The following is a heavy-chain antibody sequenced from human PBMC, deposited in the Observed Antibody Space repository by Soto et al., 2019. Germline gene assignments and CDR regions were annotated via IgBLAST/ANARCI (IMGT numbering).Heavy chain of an antibody. Sequence: QVQLVQSGAEVKKPGSSVKVSCKASGGTFSSYAISWVRQAPGQGLEWMGGIIPIFGTANYAQKFQGRVTITADETTSTADMELSSLGFEDTAVYYCARGIAARPGGTYYYGMDVWGQGTTVTVSS. V-gene: IGHV1-69*12. D-gene: IGHD6-6*01. J-gene: IGHJ6*02. CDR3: ARGIAARPGGTYYYGMDV. CDR1: GGTFSSYA. CDR2: IIPIFGTA.